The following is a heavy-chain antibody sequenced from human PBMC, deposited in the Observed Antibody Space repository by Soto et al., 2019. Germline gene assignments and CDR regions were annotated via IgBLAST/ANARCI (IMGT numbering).Heavy chain of an antibody. CDR3: ARDFGGSYRDDNYKGRDF. CDR2: IYHSGST. D-gene: IGHD3-16*02. Sequence: SETLSLTCAVSGGSISSSNWWSWVRQPPGKGLEWIGEIYHSGSTNYNPSLKSRVTISVDKSKNQFSLKLSSVTAADTAVYYCARDFGGSYRDDNYKGRDFWGKGPTFPVS. V-gene: IGHV4-4*02. CDR1: GGSISSSNW. J-gene: IGHJ6*04.